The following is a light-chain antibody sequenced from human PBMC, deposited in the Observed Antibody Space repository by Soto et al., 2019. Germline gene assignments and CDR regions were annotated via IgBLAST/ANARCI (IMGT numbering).Light chain of an antibody. CDR1: QSVSSN. Sequence: EIVMTQSPDTLSVSPGERATLSCRASQSVSSNLAWYQQKPGQAPRILIYGASTRATGIPARFSGSGSGTEFTLTLSSLQSEDFAVYYCQQYNNWPPYTFGQGTKLEIK. CDR2: GAS. J-gene: IGKJ2*01. V-gene: IGKV3-15*01. CDR3: QQYNNWPPYT.